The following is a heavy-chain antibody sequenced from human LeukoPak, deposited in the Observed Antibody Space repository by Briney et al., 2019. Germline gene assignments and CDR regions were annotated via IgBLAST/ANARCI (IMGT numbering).Heavy chain of an antibody. Sequence: PGGSLRLSCAASGFTFSSYAMSWVRQAPGKGLEWVSAIIGSGGTTYYADSVKGRFTISRDNSKNTLYLQMNSLRAEDTAVYFCAQVRLDSSEHSLDAFKNWGQGTMVTVSS. D-gene: IGHD3-16*01. V-gene: IGHV3-23*01. CDR3: AQVRLDSSEHSLDAFKN. CDR2: IIGSGGTT. CDR1: GFTFSSYA. J-gene: IGHJ3*02.